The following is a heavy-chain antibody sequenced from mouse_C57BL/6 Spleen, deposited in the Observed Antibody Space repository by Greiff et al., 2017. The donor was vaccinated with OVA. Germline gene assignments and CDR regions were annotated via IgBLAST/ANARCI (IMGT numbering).Heavy chain of an antibody. D-gene: IGHD1-1*01. CDR1: GYTFTSYW. J-gene: IGHJ2*01. V-gene: IGHV1-69*01. CDR3: ARSNYYGSSSLYYFDY. CDR2: IDPSDSYT. Sequence: QVQLKQPGAELVMPGASVKLSCKASGYTFTSYWMHWVKQRPGQGLEWIGEIDPSDSYTNYNQKFKGKSALTVDKSSSTAYMQLSSLTSEDSAVYYCARSNYYGSSSLYYFDYWGQGTTLTVSS.